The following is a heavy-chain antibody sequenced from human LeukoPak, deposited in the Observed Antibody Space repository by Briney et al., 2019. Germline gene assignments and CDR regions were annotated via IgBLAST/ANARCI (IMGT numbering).Heavy chain of an antibody. V-gene: IGHV4-34*01. Sequence: SQTLSLTSAVYGGSFSGYYWSCIRHPPRKGLECIGEINHSGSTNYNPSLKSRVTISGDTYKNQFSLKLSSVTGGDTAVYYCAREGKPITARDAFDIWGKGTMVTVS. D-gene: IGHD1-14*01. CDR3: AREGKPITARDAFDI. CDR1: GGSFSGYY. CDR2: INHSGST. J-gene: IGHJ3*02.